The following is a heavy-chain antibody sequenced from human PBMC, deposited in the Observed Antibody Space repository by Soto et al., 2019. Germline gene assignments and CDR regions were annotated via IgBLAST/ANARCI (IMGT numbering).Heavy chain of an antibody. CDR1: GFTFSSYS. D-gene: IGHD1-26*01. CDR3: AREGGSLNGFDP. V-gene: IGHV3-48*02. Sequence: EVQLVESGGGLVQPGGSLRLSCAASGFTFSSYSMNWVRQAPGKGLEWVSYISSSSSTIYYADSVKGRFTISRDNAKNSLYLHMNSLRDEDTAVYYWAREGGSLNGFDPWGQGTLVTVSS. CDR2: ISSSSSTI. J-gene: IGHJ5*02.